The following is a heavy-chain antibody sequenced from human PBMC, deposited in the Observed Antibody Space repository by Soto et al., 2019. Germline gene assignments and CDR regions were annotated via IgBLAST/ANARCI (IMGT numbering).Heavy chain of an antibody. D-gene: IGHD6-19*01. CDR3: ARRGLITVAAYYLDY. J-gene: IGHJ4*02. CDR2: INPKSGGT. Sequence: QVQLVQSGAEVKKPGASVKVSCKASGYTFTDYYIHWVRQAPGQGLEWMGWINPKSGGTNFAQKLKGRGTMTRDTSISTGYMELSRLRSDDTAVYYCARRGLITVAAYYLDYWGQGTLVTVSS. V-gene: IGHV1-2*02. CDR1: GYTFTDYY.